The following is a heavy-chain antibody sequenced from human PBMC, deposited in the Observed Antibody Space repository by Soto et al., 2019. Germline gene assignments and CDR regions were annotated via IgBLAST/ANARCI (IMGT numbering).Heavy chain of an antibody. CDR2: IYPGSSEI. J-gene: IGHJ4*02. D-gene: IGHD3-3*01. V-gene: IGHV5-51*01. Sequence: EVQLVQSRAEVKKPGESLKISCKASGYNFARSSIGWVRQMPGKGLEWVAIIYPGSSEITYSPSFQGQVTISADMSISTAYLQWSSLKASDTAIYYCAPYYNYWKIWGQGTLVTVSS. CDR1: GYNFARSS. CDR3: APYYNYWKI.